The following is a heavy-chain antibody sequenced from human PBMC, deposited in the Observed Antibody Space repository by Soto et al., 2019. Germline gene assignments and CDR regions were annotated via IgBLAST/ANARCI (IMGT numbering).Heavy chain of an antibody. Sequence: SVKVSCKASGGTFSSYAISWVRQAPGQGLEWMGGIIPIFGTANYAQKFQGRVTITADESTSTAYMELSSLRSEDTAVYYCARAFWSGSYYYYGMDVWGQGTTVTVSS. CDR3: ARAFWSGSYYYYGMDV. D-gene: IGHD3-3*01. CDR2: IIPIFGTA. J-gene: IGHJ6*02. V-gene: IGHV1-69*13. CDR1: GGTFSSYA.